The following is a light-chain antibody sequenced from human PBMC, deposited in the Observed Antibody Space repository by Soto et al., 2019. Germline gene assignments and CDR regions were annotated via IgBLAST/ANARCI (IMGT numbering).Light chain of an antibody. CDR1: QSISSW. Sequence: DIQMTQSPSTLYASVGDRVTITCRASQSISSWLAWYQQKPGKAPKLLIYKASSLESGDTSRFRGSGSGTELTLTISSLQSDDFATYYCQQYNSSYTFGQGTKLEIK. CDR3: QQYNSSYT. CDR2: KAS. V-gene: IGKV1-5*03. J-gene: IGKJ2*01.